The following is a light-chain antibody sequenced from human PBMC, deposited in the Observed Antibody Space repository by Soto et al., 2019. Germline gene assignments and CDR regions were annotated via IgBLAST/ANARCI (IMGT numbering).Light chain of an antibody. CDR2: QAS. J-gene: IGKJ1*01. Sequence: DIQMTQSPSTLSASVGDRVTITCRASQNIGRSLAWYQQKPGKAPKVLIYQASSLDSGVPSRFSGSGSGTEFPLTSNTLQPDDFATYHCQQYEYYWTFGQGTKVDVK. CDR1: QNIGRS. CDR3: QQYEYYWT. V-gene: IGKV1-5*03.